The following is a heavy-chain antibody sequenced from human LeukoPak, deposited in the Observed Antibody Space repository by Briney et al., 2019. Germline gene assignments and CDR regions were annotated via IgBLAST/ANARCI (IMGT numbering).Heavy chain of an antibody. CDR3: ARGKDDQADYVWGSYRYGDIDY. Sequence: GGSLRLSCAASGFTFSSYAMSWVRQAPGKGLEWVAVIWYDGSNKYYADSVKGRFTISRDNSKNTLYLQMNSLRAEDTAVYYCARGKDDQADYVWGSYRYGDIDYWGQGTLVTVSS. CDR1: GFTFSSYA. CDR2: IWYDGSNK. V-gene: IGHV3-33*08. J-gene: IGHJ4*02. D-gene: IGHD3-16*02.